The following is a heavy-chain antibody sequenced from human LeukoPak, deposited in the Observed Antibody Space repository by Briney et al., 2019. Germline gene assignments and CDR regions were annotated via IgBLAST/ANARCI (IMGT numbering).Heavy chain of an antibody. CDR1: GGSISSGSYY. J-gene: IGHJ4*02. Sequence: SQTLSLTCTVSGGSISSGSYYWTWIRQPPGKGLEWIGSIYYTGSTYYNPSLKSQVTISVDTSKNQFSLKLSSVTAADTAVYYCARAGHSAYESRDYWGQGTLVTVSS. CDR3: ARAGHSAYESRDY. D-gene: IGHD5-12*01. V-gene: IGHV4-39*07. CDR2: IYYTGST.